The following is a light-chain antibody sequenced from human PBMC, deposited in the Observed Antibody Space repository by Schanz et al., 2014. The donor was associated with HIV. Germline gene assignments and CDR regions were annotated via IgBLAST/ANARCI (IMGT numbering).Light chain of an antibody. CDR1: GSDVGGYDF. J-gene: IGLJ3*02. CDR3: QSYDNSLSAWV. CDR2: DVN. V-gene: IGLV2-14*03. Sequence: QSALTQPASVSGSPGQSITISCTGTGSDVGGYDFVSWYQQHPGKVPKLMMYDVNDRPSGVSSRFSGSKSGNTASLTISGLQAEDEADYYCQSYDNSLSAWVFGGGTKLTVL.